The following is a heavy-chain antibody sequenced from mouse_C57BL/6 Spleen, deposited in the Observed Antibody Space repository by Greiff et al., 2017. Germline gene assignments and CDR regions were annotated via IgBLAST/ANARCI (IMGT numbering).Heavy chain of an antibody. V-gene: IGHV5-16*01. J-gene: IGHJ1*03. D-gene: IGHD4-1*01. CDR2: INYDGSST. Sequence: EVKVVESEGGLVQPGSSMKLSCTASGFTFSDYYMAWVRQVPEKGLEWVANINYDGSSTYYLDSLKSRFIISRDNAKNILYLQMISLKSEDTATYYCARVLNWDFWYFDVWGTGTTVTVSS. CDR3: ARVLNWDFWYFDV. CDR1: GFTFSDYY.